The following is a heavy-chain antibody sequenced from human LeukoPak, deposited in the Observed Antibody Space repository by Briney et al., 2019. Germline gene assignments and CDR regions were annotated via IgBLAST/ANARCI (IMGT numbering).Heavy chain of an antibody. Sequence: ASVTVSCKAYGYTFTGYYIHWVRQAPGQGLEWMGWINPNSGGTNYAQKFQGRVTMTRDTSISTAYMEVSRVRYDDTAVYYCARAGSSSRWVNDFWGQGTLVTVSA. D-gene: IGHD6-13*01. CDR1: GYTFTGYY. J-gene: IGHJ4*02. CDR2: INPNSGGT. V-gene: IGHV1-2*02. CDR3: ARAGSSSRWVNDF.